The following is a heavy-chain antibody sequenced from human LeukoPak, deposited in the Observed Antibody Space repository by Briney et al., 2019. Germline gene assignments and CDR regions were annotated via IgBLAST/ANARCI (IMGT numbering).Heavy chain of an antibody. Sequence: QPGRSLRLSCAASGFTFSSYDMHWVRQAPGKGPEWVAIIRYDGSNENYAEFVKGRFTISRDNSEKTLYLQMNSLRAEDTAVYYCARSRYNLDYWGQGTLVTVSS. CDR1: GFTFSSYD. V-gene: IGHV3-33*01. D-gene: IGHD5-24*01. J-gene: IGHJ4*02. CDR3: ARSRYNLDY. CDR2: IRYDGSNE.